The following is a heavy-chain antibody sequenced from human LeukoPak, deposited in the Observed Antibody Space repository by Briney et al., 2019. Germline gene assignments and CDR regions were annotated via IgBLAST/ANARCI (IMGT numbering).Heavy chain of an antibody. CDR3: AKDHFCSGGSCYPDS. CDR2: ISYDGSNK. D-gene: IGHD2-15*01. V-gene: IGHV3-30*18. Sequence: GGSLRLSCAASGFTFSSYGMHWVRQAPGKGLEWVAVISYDGSNKYYADSVKGRFTISSDNSKNTLYLQMNSLRAEDTAVYYCAKDHFCSGGSCYPDSWGQGTLVTVSS. J-gene: IGHJ5*01. CDR1: GFTFSSYG.